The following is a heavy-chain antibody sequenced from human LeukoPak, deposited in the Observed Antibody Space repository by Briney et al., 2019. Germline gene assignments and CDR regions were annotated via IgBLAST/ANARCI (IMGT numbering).Heavy chain of an antibody. V-gene: IGHV3-30*04. Sequence: GRSLRLSCAASGFSFSSYAMHWVRQAPGKGLEWVAVISYDGSNQYYTDSVKGRFTISRDNSKNTLYLQMNSLRAEDTAVYYCAKEGSGIPAAANYWGQGTLVTVSS. CDR2: ISYDGSNQ. CDR3: AKEGSGIPAAANY. D-gene: IGHD6-13*01. CDR1: GFSFSSYA. J-gene: IGHJ4*02.